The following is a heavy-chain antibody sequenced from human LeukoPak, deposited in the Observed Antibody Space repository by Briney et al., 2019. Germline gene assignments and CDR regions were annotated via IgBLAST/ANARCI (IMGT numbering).Heavy chain of an antibody. D-gene: IGHD3-22*01. CDR3: ARAYYYDSSGYFPFDY. V-gene: IGHV3-9*01. J-gene: IGHJ4*02. CDR1: GFTFDDYA. CDR2: ISWHSGTI. Sequence: GGSLRLSCAASGFTFDDYAMHWVRQAPGKGLEWVSGISWHSGTIDYADSVKGRFTISRDNAKNSLYLQMNSLRAEDTAVYYCARAYYYDSSGYFPFDYWGQGTLVTVSS.